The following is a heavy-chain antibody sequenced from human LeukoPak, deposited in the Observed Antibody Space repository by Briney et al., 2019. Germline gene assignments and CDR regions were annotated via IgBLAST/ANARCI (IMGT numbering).Heavy chain of an antibody. V-gene: IGHV1-3*01. D-gene: IGHD2-15*01. CDR2: INAGNSNT. J-gene: IGHJ4*02. CDR3: ARSRVPAGKYCSGGSCYGGFDC. CDR1: GYTFTSYA. Sequence: APVKVSCKASGYTFTSYAMHWVRQAPGQRLEWMGWINAGNSNTKYSQKFQGRVTITRDTSASTAYMELSSLRSEDTAVYYCARSRVPAGKYCSGGSCYGGFDCWGQGTLVTVSS.